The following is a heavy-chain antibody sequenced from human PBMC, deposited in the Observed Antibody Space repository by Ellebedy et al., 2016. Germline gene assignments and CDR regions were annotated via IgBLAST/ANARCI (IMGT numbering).Heavy chain of an antibody. J-gene: IGHJ4*02. Sequence: ETLSLTCAASGFIFSSYSLNWVRQAPGKGLEWVSYISGSSVTLYYADSVKGRFTISRDNSKTSLFLQMNSLRPEDTAVYYCARGTDALWFRELSFFDYWGQGALVTVSS. CDR3: ARGTDALWFRELSFFDY. V-gene: IGHV3-48*04. CDR1: GFIFSSYS. CDR2: ISGSSVTL. D-gene: IGHD3-10*01.